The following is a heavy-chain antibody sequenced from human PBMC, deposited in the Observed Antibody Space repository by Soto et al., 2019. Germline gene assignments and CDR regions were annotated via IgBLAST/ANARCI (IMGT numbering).Heavy chain of an antibody. CDR1: GGTFISYG. CDR3: ATVTNSLGTPPGDY. V-gene: IGHV1-69*06. Sequence: QVQLVQSGAEVKKPGSSVKVSCKASGGTFISYGISWVRQAPGQGLEWMGGIIPIFGTANYAQKFQGRVTITADKSTSTAYMELSSLRSEDTAVIYCATVTNSLGTPPGDYWGQGTLVTVSS. CDR2: IIPIFGTA. J-gene: IGHJ4*02. D-gene: IGHD4-17*01.